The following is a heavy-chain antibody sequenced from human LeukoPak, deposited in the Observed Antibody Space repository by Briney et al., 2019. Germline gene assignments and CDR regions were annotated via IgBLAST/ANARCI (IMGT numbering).Heavy chain of an antibody. CDR3: ARVGIVREGWFDP. D-gene: IGHD3-10*02. CDR2: IIPIFGTA. CDR1: GGTFSSYA. J-gene: IGHJ5*02. V-gene: IGHV1-69*13. Sequence: SVKVSRKASGGTFSSYAISWVRQAPGQGLEWMGGIIPIFGTANYAQKFQGRVTITADESTSTAYMELSSLRSEDTAVYYCARVGIVREGWFDPWGQGTLVTVSS.